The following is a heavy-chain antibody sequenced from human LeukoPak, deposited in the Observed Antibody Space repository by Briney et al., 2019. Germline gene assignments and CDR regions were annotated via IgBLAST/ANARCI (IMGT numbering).Heavy chain of an antibody. V-gene: IGHV4-39*01. CDR3: ARGNREYYYDSSVRFDY. J-gene: IGHJ4*02. CDR2: IYYSGST. D-gene: IGHD3-22*01. Sequence: SEILSLTCTVSGGSISSSSYYWGWIRQRPGKGLEWIGSIYYSGSTYYNPSLKSRVTISVDTSRNQFSLKLSSVTAADTAVYYCARGNREYYYDSSVRFDYWGQGTLVTVSS. CDR1: GGSISSSSYY.